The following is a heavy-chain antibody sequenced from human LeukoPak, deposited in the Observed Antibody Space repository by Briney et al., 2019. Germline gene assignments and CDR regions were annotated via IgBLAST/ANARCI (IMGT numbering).Heavy chain of an antibody. Sequence: GGSLRLSCAASGFTFSSYGMHWVRQAPGKGLEWVAFIRYDGSNKYYADSVKGRFTISRDNSKNTLYLQMNSLRAEDTAVYYCARGHSNYLYYFDYWGQGTLVTVSS. J-gene: IGHJ4*02. D-gene: IGHD4-11*01. CDR1: GFTFSSYG. CDR2: IRYDGSNK. V-gene: IGHV3-30*02. CDR3: ARGHSNYLYYFDY.